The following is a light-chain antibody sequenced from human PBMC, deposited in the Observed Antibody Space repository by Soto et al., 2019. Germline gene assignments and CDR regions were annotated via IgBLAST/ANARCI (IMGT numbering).Light chain of an antibody. CDR2: DVS. Sequence: QSALTQPRSVSGSLGQSVTISCTGTSSDVGGYNYVSWYQQHSGKAPKLMIYDVSKRPSGVPDRFSGSKSDNTASLTISGLQAEDEADYYCSSYAGSYTFDVIFGGGTKLTVL. CDR1: SSDVGGYNY. V-gene: IGLV2-11*01. CDR3: SSYAGSYTFDVI. J-gene: IGLJ2*01.